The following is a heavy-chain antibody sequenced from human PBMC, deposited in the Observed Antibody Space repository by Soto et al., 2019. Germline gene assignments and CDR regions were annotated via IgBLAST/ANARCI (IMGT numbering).Heavy chain of an antibody. Sequence: QVQLVQSGAEVKKPGASVKVSCKASGYIFTSYAMHWVRQAPGQRLEWMGWINAGNGNTKYSQKFEGRVTITSDTAARTAYMDMSSLRSEDTAVYYSAGPGPAARGMGNYYYSRDVWGQGTTVTVS. CDR1: GYIFTSYA. CDR2: INAGNGNT. D-gene: IGHD2-2*01. CDR3: AGPGPAARGMGNYYYSRDV. J-gene: IGHJ6*02. V-gene: IGHV1-3*01.